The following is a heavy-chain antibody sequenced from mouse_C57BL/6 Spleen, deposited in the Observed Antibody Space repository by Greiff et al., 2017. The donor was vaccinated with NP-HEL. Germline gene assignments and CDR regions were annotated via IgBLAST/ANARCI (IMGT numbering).Heavy chain of an antibody. Sequence: VKLQQPGAELVKPGASVKLSCKASGYTFTSYWMHWVKQRPGQGLEWIGMIHPNSGSTNYNEKFKSKATLTVDKSSSTAYMQLSSLTSEDSAVYYCARYYSNYYAMDYWGQGTSVTVSS. CDR1: GYTFTSYW. V-gene: IGHV1-64*01. J-gene: IGHJ4*01. CDR3: ARYYSNYYAMDY. D-gene: IGHD2-5*01. CDR2: IHPNSGST.